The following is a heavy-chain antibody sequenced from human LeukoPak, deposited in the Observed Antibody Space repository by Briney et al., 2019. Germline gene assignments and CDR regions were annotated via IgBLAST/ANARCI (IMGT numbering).Heavy chain of an antibody. CDR3: AKATGYSSGWVDY. Sequence: PGGSLGLSCAASGFTFDDYAMHWVRQAPGKGLEWVSGISWNSGSIGYADSVKGRFTISRDNAKNSLYLQMNSLRAEDTALYYCAKATGYSSGWVDYWGQGTLVTVSS. D-gene: IGHD6-19*01. V-gene: IGHV3-9*01. CDR1: GFTFDDYA. CDR2: ISWNSGSI. J-gene: IGHJ4*02.